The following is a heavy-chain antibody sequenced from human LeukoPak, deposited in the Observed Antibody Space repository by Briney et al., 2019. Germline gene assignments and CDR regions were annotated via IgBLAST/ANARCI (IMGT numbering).Heavy chain of an antibody. V-gene: IGHV3-23*01. CDR3: AKDFRRVVRGVTNQGTDAFDI. Sequence: GGSLRLSCAASGFTFSSYAMSWVRQAPGKGLEWVSAISGSGGSTYYADSVKGRFTISRDNSKNTLYLQMNSLRAEDTAVYYCAKDFRRVVRGVTNQGTDAFDIWGQGTMVTVSS. CDR1: GFTFSSYA. CDR2: ISGSGGST. J-gene: IGHJ3*02. D-gene: IGHD3-10*01.